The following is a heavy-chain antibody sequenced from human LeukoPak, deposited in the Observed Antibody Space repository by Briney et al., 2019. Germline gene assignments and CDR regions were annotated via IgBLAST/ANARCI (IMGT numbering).Heavy chain of an antibody. V-gene: IGHV4-31*03. D-gene: IGHD1-26*01. CDR3: ATADWESFYFDS. J-gene: IGHJ4*02. CDR2: TSYSEGT. Sequence: PSETLSLTCTVSGGPVSRGGYYWNWIRQHPGKGXXWIGFTSYSEGTYYNPSLMSRITISVDRSQNQFSLKMRDVTAADTAVYFCATADWESFYFDSWGQGALVAVSS. CDR1: GGPVSRGGYY.